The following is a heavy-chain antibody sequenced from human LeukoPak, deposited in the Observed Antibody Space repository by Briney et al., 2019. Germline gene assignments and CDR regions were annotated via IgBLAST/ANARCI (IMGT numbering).Heavy chain of an antibody. CDR1: GYTFTSYY. V-gene: IGHV1-46*01. Sequence: GASVKVSCKASGYTFTSYYMHWVRQAPGQGLEWMGIINPSGGSIGYAQKFQGRVTITADESTSTAYMELSSLRSEDTAVYYCARDSSEFRSLLFHWGQGTLVTVSS. J-gene: IGHJ1*01. D-gene: IGHD1-14*01. CDR3: ARDSSEFRSLLFH. CDR2: INPSGGSI.